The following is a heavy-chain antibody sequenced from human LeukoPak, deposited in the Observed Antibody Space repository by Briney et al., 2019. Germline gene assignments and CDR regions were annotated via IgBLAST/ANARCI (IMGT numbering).Heavy chain of an antibody. CDR2: IYYSGST. Sequence: SETLSLTCTVSGGSISSYYWSWIRQPPGKGLEWIGYIYYSGSTNYNPSLKSRVTISVDTSKNQFSLKLSSVTAADTAVYYCASRLPGYSSSWYEGGAFNIWGQGTMVTVSS. CDR1: GGSISSYY. D-gene: IGHD6-13*01. CDR3: ASRLPGYSSSWYEGGAFNI. V-gene: IGHV4-59*08. J-gene: IGHJ3*02.